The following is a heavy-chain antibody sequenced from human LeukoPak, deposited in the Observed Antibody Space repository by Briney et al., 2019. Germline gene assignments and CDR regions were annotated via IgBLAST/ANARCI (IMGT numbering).Heavy chain of an antibody. J-gene: IGHJ4*02. CDR1: GFTVNSNY. V-gene: IGHV3-53*01. D-gene: IGHD6-13*01. Sequence: GGSLRLSCAASGFTVNSNYLSWVRQAPGKGLEWVSTLYNTGNKYDPKSVKGRFSISRDNSKNTLFLQMNSLRAEDTAVYYCARLTADGRLYFVDWGPGTLVTVSS. CDR3: ARLTADGRLYFVD. CDR2: LYNTGNK.